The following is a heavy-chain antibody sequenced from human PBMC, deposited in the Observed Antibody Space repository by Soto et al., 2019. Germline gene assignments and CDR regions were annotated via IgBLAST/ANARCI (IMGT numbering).Heavy chain of an antibody. CDR2: ISAYNGNT. V-gene: IGHV1-18*04. CDR1: GYTFTSYG. CDR3: ARMLGVWGSYRLDI. J-gene: IGHJ3*02. Sequence: ASVTVSCKASGYTFTSYGISWVRQAPGQGLEWMGWISAYNGNTNYAQKLQGRVTMTTDTSTSTAYMELRSLRSDDTAVYYCARMLGVWGSYRLDIWGQGTMVTVSS. D-gene: IGHD3-16*02.